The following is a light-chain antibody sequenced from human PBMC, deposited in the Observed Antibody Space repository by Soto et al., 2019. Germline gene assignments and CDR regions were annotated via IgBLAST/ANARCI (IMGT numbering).Light chain of an antibody. CDR2: VGTGGIVG. J-gene: IGLJ2*01. CDR3: GADHGSGSNFVVV. CDR1: SGYSNYK. Sequence: QPVLTQPPSASASLGASVTLTCTLSSGYSNYKVDWYQQRPGKGPRFVMRVGTGGIVGSKGDGIPDRFSVLGSGLNRYLTIKNIQGEDESAYHCGADHGSGSNFVVVFGGGTQLTVL. V-gene: IGLV9-49*01.